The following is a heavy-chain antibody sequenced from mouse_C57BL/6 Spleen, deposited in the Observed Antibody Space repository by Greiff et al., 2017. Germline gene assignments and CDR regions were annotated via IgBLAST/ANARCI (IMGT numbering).Heavy chain of an antibody. V-gene: IGHV1-69*01. CDR2: IDPSDSYT. Sequence: QVQLQQPGAELVMPGASVKLSCKASGYTFTSYWMHWVKQRPGQGLEWIGEIDPSDSYTNYNQKFKGKSTLTVDKSSSTAYMQLSSLTSEDSAVYYCAREMVTTSYYAMDYWGKGTSVTVSS. CDR1: GYTFTSYW. D-gene: IGHD2-2*01. J-gene: IGHJ4*01. CDR3: AREMVTTSYYAMDY.